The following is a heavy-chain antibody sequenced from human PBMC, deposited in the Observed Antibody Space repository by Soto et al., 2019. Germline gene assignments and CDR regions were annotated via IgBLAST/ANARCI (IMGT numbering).Heavy chain of an antibody. CDR2: INPNSGGT. D-gene: IGHD3-10*01. V-gene: IGHV1-2*02. CDR1: GYTFTGYY. CDR3: ATDHSYYYGSGSYRYFYYYGMDV. Sequence: ASVKVSCKASGYTFTGYYMHWVRQAPGQGLEWMGWINPNSGGTNYAQKFQGRVTMTRDTSISTAYMELSRLRSDDTAVYYRATDHSYYYGSGSYRYFYYYGMDVWGQVTQVIVSS. J-gene: IGHJ6*01.